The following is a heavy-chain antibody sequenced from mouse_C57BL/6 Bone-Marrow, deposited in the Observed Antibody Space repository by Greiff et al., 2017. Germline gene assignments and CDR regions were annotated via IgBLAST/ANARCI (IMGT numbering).Heavy chain of an antibody. CDR2: ISGGGGNT. CDR1: GFTFSSYT. Sequence: EVKLMESGGGLVKPGGSLKLSCAASGFTFSSYTMSWVRQTPEQRLQWVAAISGGGGNTYYPDSVKGRFTISRDNDKNILYLQLSSLRSEDTALYDCSRQVTTVLATKYFDVWGKGTTVTVSS. V-gene: IGHV5-9*01. CDR3: SRQVTTVLATKYFDV. J-gene: IGHJ1*03. D-gene: IGHD1-1*01.